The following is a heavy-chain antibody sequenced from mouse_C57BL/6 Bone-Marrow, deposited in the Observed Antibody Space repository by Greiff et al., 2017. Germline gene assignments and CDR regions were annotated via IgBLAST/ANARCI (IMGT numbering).Heavy chain of an antibody. CDR2: INPNNGGT. D-gene: IGHD2-4*01. J-gene: IGHJ3*01. Sequence: VQLKESGPELVKPGASVKIPCKASGYTFTDYNMDWVKQSHGKSLEWIGDINPNNGGTIYNQKFKGKATLTVDKSSSTAYMELRSLTSEDTAVYYCARSRDYASFAYWGQGTLVTVSA. V-gene: IGHV1-18*01. CDR3: ARSRDYASFAY. CDR1: GYTFTDYN.